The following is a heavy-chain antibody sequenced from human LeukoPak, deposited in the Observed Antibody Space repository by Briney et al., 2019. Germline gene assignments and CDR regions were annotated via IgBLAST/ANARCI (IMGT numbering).Heavy chain of an antibody. CDR3: ARDRGYCSSTSCYHYYYYMDV. D-gene: IGHD2-2*01. CDR2: IDHTGIT. CDR1: DDSITIYY. V-gene: IGHV4-59*01. J-gene: IGHJ6*03. Sequence: SETLSLTCTVSDDSITIYYWSWIRQPPGKGLEWIGYIDHTGITNYNPSLNSRVTISRDTSKNHFSLELSSATAADTAVYYCARDRGYCSSTSCYHYYYYMDVWGKGTTVTISS.